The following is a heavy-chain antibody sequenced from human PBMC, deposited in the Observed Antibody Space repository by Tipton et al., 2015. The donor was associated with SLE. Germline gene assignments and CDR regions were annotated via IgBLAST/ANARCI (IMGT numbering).Heavy chain of an antibody. CDR2: IWYDGSNK. J-gene: IGHJ4*02. CDR3: AKDRGYGGAFFDY. D-gene: IGHD2-21*01. CDR1: GISSGYY. Sequence: TLSLTCTVSGISSGYYWGWIRQPPGKGLEWVAVIWYDGSNKYYADSVKGRFTISRDNSKNTLYLQMNSLRAEDTAVYYCAKDRGYGGAFFDYWGQGTLVTVSS. V-gene: IGHV3-33*06.